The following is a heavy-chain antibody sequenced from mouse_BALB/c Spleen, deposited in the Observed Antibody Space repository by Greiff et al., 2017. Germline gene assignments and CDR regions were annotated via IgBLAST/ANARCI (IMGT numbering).Heavy chain of an antibody. J-gene: IGHJ2*01. D-gene: IGHD4-1*01. CDR3: ARETGTLYFDY. CDR2: IRNKANGYTT. CDR1: GFTFTDYY. V-gene: IGHV7-3*02. Sequence: EVKLVESGGGLVQPGGSLRLSCATSGFTFTDYYMSWVRQPPGKALEWLGFIRNKANGYTTEYSASVKGRFTISRDNSQSILYLQMNTLRAEDSSTYYCARETGTLYFDYWGQGTTLTVSS.